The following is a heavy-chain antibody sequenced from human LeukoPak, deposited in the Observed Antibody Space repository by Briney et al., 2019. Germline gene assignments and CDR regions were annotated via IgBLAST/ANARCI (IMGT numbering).Heavy chain of an antibody. J-gene: IGHJ3*02. CDR3: ARTPRIQLWRRNHAFDI. CDR2: INHSGST. Sequence: SETLSLTCAVYGGSFSGYYWSWLRQPPGKGLEWIGEINHSGSTNYNPSLKSRVTISVDTSKNQFSLKLSSVTAADTAVYYCARTPRIQLWRRNHAFDIWGQGIMVTVSS. CDR1: GGSFSGYY. D-gene: IGHD5-18*01. V-gene: IGHV4-34*01.